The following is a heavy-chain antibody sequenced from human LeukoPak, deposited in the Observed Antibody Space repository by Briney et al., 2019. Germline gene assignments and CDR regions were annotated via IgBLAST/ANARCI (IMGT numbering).Heavy chain of an antibody. Sequence: GGSLRLSCAASGFTFSNAWMSWVTQAPGKGLEWVGRIKSKTERRTTDYAAPVKGSFTISRDDSQNTLSLQMNSLKTEDTAPYYCTTGLDYSGQGTLVTVSS. CDR2: IKSKTERRTT. J-gene: IGHJ4*02. CDR3: TTGLDY. CDR1: GFTFSNAW. V-gene: IGHV3-15*01.